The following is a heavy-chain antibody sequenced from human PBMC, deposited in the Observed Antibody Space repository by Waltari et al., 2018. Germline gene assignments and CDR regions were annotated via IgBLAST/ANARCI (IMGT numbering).Heavy chain of an antibody. J-gene: IGHJ4*02. Sequence: EVRLVESGGALVQPGVSLRLSCATSGFTFSRYWMHWVRQAPGKGLMWVSQNESDESRTTDADSVKGRFTISRDNAKNTVYLQMNSLRDEDTAVYYCVRDEPGDGLDYWGQGTLVTVSS. CDR2: NESDESRT. CDR1: GFTFSRYW. CDR3: VRDEPGDGLDY. D-gene: IGHD7-27*01. V-gene: IGHV3-74*03.